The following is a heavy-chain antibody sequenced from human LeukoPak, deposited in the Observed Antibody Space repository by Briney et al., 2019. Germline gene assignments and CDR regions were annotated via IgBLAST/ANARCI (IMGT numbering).Heavy chain of an antibody. Sequence: GGSLRLSCAASGFTFSSYGMHWVRQAPSKGLEWVAVISYDGSNKYYADSVKGRFTISRDNSKNTLYLQMNSLRAEDTAVYYCAKVGVQGFCSGSSCYEWDYWGQGTLVTVSS. V-gene: IGHV3-30*18. J-gene: IGHJ4*02. CDR3: AKVGVQGFCSGSSCYEWDY. D-gene: IGHD2-2*01. CDR1: GFTFSSYG. CDR2: ISYDGSNK.